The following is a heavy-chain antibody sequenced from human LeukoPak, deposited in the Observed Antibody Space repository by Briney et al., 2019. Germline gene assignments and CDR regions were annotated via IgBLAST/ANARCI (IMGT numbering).Heavy chain of an antibody. D-gene: IGHD3-10*01. CDR1: GGSISSYY. J-gene: IGHJ5*02. CDR3: ARLATRITMVRGVTRNWFGP. Sequence: SEALSVTSMVSGGSISSYYWCWMRQPPGKGQEWIGYIYYSGSTNYNPSLTSRVTISVDTSKNQFSLKLSSVTAADTAVYYCARLATRITMVRGVTRNWFGPWGQGTLVTVSS. CDR2: IYYSGST. V-gene: IGHV4-59*08.